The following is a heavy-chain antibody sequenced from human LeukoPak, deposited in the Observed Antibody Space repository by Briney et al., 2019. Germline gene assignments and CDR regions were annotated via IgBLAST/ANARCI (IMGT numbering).Heavy chain of an antibody. CDR2: INWNGDNT. V-gene: IGHV3-20*04. Sequence: PGGSLRLSCEASGFTFDDYGLSWVRQAPGKGLEWVSGINWNGDNTDYTDSVKGRFIISRDNAKNSLYLQMNSLRAEDTALYYCARSASWGFSYFDYWGQGTLVTVSS. CDR3: ARSASWGFSYFDY. J-gene: IGHJ4*02. D-gene: IGHD2-2*01. CDR1: GFTFDDYG.